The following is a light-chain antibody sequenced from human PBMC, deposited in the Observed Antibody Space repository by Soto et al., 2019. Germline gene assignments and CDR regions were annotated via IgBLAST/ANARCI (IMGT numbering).Light chain of an antibody. CDR2: SNN. J-gene: IGLJ2*01. CDR1: SSNIGSNT. CDR3: AAWDDSLNGHVV. V-gene: IGLV1-44*01. Sequence: QLVLTQPPSASGTPGQRVTISCSGRSSNIGSNTVNWYQQLPGTAPKLLIYSNNQRPSGVPDRFSGSKSGTSASLAISGLQSDHEADYYCAAWDDSLNGHVVFGGGTKVTVL.